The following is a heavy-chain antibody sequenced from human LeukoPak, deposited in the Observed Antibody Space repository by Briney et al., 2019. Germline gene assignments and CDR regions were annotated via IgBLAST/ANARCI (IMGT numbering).Heavy chain of an antibody. V-gene: IGHV1-8*01. J-gene: IGHJ4*02. CDR3: ARTPSNAWRNNDY. CDR1: GYTFTSYD. D-gene: IGHD1/OR15-1a*01. Sequence: GASVKVSCKASGYTFTSYDINWVRQATGQGLEWMGWMNPNSGNTGYAQKFQGRVTMTRDTSISTAYMELSSLSSDDTAVYYCARTPSNAWRNNDYWGQGTLVTVSP. CDR2: MNPNSGNT.